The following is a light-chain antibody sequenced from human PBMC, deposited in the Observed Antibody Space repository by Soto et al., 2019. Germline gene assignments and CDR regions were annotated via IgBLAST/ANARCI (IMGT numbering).Light chain of an antibody. CDR3: SSYTITRTVV. J-gene: IGLJ2*01. CDR1: SSDIAVYSY. Sequence: QSALTQPASVSGSPGQSITISCTGTSSDIAVYSYVSWLQQHPGTAPKLIIYDVSNRPSGVSSRFSGSKSGNTASLTISGLQDEDESDYYCSSYTITRTVVFGGGTKLTVL. CDR2: DVS. V-gene: IGLV2-14*01.